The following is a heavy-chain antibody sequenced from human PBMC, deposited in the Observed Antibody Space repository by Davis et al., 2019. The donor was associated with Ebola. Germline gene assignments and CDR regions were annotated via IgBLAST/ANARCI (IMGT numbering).Heavy chain of an antibody. D-gene: IGHD5-18*01. Sequence: SVKVSCKASGYTFTSYGITWVRQAPGQGLEWMGWINPHNGNTNYAQNVQGRVTMTTDTSTSTAYMEVGSLRSDDTAVYYCARLRGYSYDVREPFDYWGQGTLVTVSS. CDR1: GYTFTSYG. CDR3: ARLRGYSYDVREPFDY. V-gene: IGHV1-18*04. J-gene: IGHJ4*02. CDR2: INPHNGNT.